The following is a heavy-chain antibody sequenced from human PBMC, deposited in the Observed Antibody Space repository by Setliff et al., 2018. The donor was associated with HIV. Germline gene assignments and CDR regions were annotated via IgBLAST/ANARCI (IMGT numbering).Heavy chain of an antibody. D-gene: IGHD3-22*01. Sequence: SETLSLTCAVYGRSFSGYYWNWIRQSPGKGLEWIGEINHSGGTNYNPSLKSRVTMSIDTSKNQFSLNVSSVTAADTAVYYCAREGYDSSGYFVVLWGQGTLVTVSS. V-gene: IGHV4-34*01. J-gene: IGHJ4*02. CDR3: AREGYDSSGYFVVL. CDR1: GRSFSGYY. CDR2: INHSGGT.